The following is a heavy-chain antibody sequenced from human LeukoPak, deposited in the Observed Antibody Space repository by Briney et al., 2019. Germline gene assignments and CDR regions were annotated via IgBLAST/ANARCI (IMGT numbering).Heavy chain of an antibody. CDR1: GGSISGFY. CDR3: ARSPPPLHNGMDV. Sequence: SETLSLTCTVSGGSISGFYWRWIRQPPGKGLEWVAYIYYTGSSNYNPSLRSRVTISVDTSKNQLSLTLSSVTAADTAVYYCARSPPPLHNGMDVWGHGTTVTVSS. V-gene: IGHV4-59*01. J-gene: IGHJ6*02. CDR2: IYYTGSS.